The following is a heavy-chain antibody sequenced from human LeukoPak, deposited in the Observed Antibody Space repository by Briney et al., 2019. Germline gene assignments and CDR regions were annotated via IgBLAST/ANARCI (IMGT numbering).Heavy chain of an antibody. CDR2: IYYNGST. CDR1: GYSISSGYY. Sequence: SETLSLTCTVSGYSISSGYYWGWIRQPPGKGLEWVGRIYYNGSTYYNPSLKSRVTISVETSKNQFSLKLSSVTAADTAVYYCARSVTIFGVVTDAFDIWGQGTMVTVSS. CDR3: ARSVTIFGVVTDAFDI. D-gene: IGHD3-3*01. V-gene: IGHV4-38-2*02. J-gene: IGHJ3*02.